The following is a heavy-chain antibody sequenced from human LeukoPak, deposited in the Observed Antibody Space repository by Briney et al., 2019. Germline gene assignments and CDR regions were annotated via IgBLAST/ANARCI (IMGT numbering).Heavy chain of an antibody. CDR2: ISGSGGST. CDR3: AKDGTTVVTPRLFDY. CDR1: GFTFSSYA. V-gene: IGHV3-23*01. D-gene: IGHD4-23*01. Sequence: GGSLRLSCAASGFTFSSYAMSWVRQAPGKGLEWVSAISGSGGSTYYADSVKGRFTISRDNAKNTLYLQMNSLRAEDTAVYYCAKDGTTVVTPRLFDYWGQGTLVSVSS. J-gene: IGHJ4*02.